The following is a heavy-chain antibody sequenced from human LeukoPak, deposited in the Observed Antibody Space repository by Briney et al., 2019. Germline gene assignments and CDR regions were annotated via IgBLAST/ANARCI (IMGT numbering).Heavy chain of an antibody. J-gene: IGHJ4*02. CDR2: IKSDGSST. D-gene: IGHD3-22*01. V-gene: IGHV3-74*01. CDR1: GFTFSSYW. Sequence: PGGSLRLSCAASGFTFSSYWMHWVRQAPGKGLVWVSRIKSDGSSTSYADSVKGRFTISRDNAKNTLYLQMNSLRAEDTAVYYCARDLHPYYYDSSGYGGYWGQGTLVTVSS. CDR3: ARDLHPYYYDSSGYGGY.